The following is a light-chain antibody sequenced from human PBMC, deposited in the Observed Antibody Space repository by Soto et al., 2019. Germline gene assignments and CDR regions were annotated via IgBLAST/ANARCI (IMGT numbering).Light chain of an antibody. Sequence: QSVLTQPASVSGSPGQSITISCTGSSSDVGGYNSVSWYQHHPGKAPKLMIYDVRIRPSGISNRFSGSKSGNTASLTISGLQAEDEADYYCNSYTSSTTFVVFGGGTKVTVL. CDR1: SSDVGGYNS. CDR2: DVR. J-gene: IGLJ2*01. CDR3: NSYTSSTTFVV. V-gene: IGLV2-14*03.